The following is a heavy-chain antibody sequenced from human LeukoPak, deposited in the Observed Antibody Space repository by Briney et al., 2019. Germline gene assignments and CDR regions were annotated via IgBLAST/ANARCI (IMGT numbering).Heavy chain of an antibody. V-gene: IGHV4-4*08. CDR3: ARRAYYDSSGYHPTSGYFDL. J-gene: IGHJ2*01. Sequence: SETLSLTCTVSGGSMFSYYWNWIRQPPGKGLEWIGYIYSNGITNYSPSLRSRGTISIATSKSQFSLRLTSVTAADTAIYYCARRAYYDSSGYHPTSGYFDLWGRGTLVTVSS. CDR2: IYSNGIT. D-gene: IGHD3-22*01. CDR1: GGSMFSYY.